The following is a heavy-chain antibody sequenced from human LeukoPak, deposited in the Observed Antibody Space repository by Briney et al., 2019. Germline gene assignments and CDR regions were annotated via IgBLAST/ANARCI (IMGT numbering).Heavy chain of an antibody. CDR3: AAGYSSGCYYY. J-gene: IGHJ4*02. Sequence: ASVKVSCKASGYTVTSYGISWVGQAPGQGVEGRGWISAYNGKTNDAQKLQGRVTMTTDTSTSTAYMELTSLTSDDTAVYYCAAGYSSGCYYYWGQGTLVTVSS. V-gene: IGHV1-18*01. D-gene: IGHD6-19*01. CDR2: ISAYNGKT. CDR1: GYTVTSYG.